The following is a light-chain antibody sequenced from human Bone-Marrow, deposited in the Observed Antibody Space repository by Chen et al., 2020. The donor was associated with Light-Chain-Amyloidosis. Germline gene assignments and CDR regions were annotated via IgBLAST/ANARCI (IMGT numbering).Light chain of an antibody. Sequence: DIQMTQSPTSLSASLGDRVTITCRASQSIGNYLNWYQQKPGKAPRLLIFAASSLQSGVPSRFSGSGFGTDVTLTISSLQPEDFATYYCQQSFITLLRFTFGPGTKVDTK. V-gene: IGKV1-39*01. J-gene: IGKJ3*01. CDR1: QSIGNY. CDR3: QQSFITLLRFT. CDR2: AAS.